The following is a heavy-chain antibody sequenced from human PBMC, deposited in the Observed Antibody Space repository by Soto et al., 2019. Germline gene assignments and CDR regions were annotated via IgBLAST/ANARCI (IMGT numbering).Heavy chain of an antibody. CDR2: IIPIFGTT. CDR1: GGTFSSYA. Sequence: SVKVSCKASGGTFSSYALSWARQAPGQGLEWMGEIIPIFGTTNYAQKFQRRVTMTRDTSISTAYMELSRLRSDDTAVYYCARTPSDVWGQGTTVTVSS. V-gene: IGHV1-69*05. CDR3: ARTPSDV. J-gene: IGHJ6*02.